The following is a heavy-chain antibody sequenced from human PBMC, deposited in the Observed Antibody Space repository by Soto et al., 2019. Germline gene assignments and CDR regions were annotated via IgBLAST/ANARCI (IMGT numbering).Heavy chain of an antibody. J-gene: IGHJ6*02. Sequence: PGGSLRLSCAASGFTFSNAWMSWVRRAPGKGLEWVGRIKSKTDGGTTDYAAPVKGRFTISGDDSKNTLYLQMNSLKTEDTAVYYCTTAGEPGGMDVWGQGTTVTVSS. CDR2: IKSKTDGGTT. CDR1: GFTFSNAW. V-gene: IGHV3-15*01. D-gene: IGHD3-10*01. CDR3: TTAGEPGGMDV.